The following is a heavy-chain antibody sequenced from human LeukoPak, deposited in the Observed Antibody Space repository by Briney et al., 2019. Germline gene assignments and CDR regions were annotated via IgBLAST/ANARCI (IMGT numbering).Heavy chain of an antibody. J-gene: IGHJ5*02. CDR1: EGTFSSYA. Sequence: SVKVSCKASEGTFSSYAISWVRQAPGQGLEWMGGIIPIFGTANYAQKFQGRVTITADKSTSTAYMELSSLRSEDTAVYYCARAPRPPYNWFDPWGQGTLVTVSS. V-gene: IGHV1-69*06. CDR3: ARAPRPPYNWFDP. CDR2: IIPIFGTA.